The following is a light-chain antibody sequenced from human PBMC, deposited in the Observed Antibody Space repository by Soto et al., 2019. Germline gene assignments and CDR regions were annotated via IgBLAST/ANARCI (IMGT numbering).Light chain of an antibody. CDR1: QSISSY. CDR2: AAS. J-gene: IGKJ4*01. V-gene: IGKV1-39*01. CDR3: QQSYTVPLT. Sequence: DIQMTQSPSSLSASVGDRVIITCRASQSISSYLNWYQQKPGKAPKLLIYAASSFRSGVPSRFSGSGSGTNITPSFSSLQLEDFAPYYFQQSYTVPLTFGGGTKVEI.